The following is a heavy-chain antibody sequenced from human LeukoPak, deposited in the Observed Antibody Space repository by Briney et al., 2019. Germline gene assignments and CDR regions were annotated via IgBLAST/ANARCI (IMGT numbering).Heavy chain of an antibody. V-gene: IGHV3-21*01. D-gene: IGHD3-22*01. Sequence: GGSLRLSCAASGFTFSSYSMNWVRQAPGKGLEWVSSISSSSSYIYYADSVKGRFTISRDNAKNSLYLQMNSLRAEDTAVYYCAKDGYSSGYYYGFHWGQGTLVTVSS. CDR3: AKDGYSSGYYYGFH. J-gene: IGHJ4*02. CDR1: GFTFSSYS. CDR2: ISSSSSYI.